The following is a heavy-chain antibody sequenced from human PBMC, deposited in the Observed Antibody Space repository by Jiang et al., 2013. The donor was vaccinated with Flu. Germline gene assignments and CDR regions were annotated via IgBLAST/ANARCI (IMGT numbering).Heavy chain of an antibody. CDR3: ARGYGPAYYYYYGMDV. Sequence: TFSSYSMNWVRQAPGKGLEWVSYISSSSSTIYYADSVKGRFTISRDNAKNSLYLQMNSLRAEDTAVYYCARGYGPAYYYYYGMDVWGQGTTVTVSS. V-gene: IGHV3-48*01. CDR2: ISSSSSTI. D-gene: IGHD4-17*01. CDR1: TFSSYS. J-gene: IGHJ6*02.